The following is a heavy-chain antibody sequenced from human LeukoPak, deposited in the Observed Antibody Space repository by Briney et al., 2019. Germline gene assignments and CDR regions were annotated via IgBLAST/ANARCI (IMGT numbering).Heavy chain of an antibody. V-gene: IGHV4-4*07. CDR2: INTSGTT. CDR1: GDSISSSY. Sequence: SETLSLTCTVSGDSISSSYWSWIRQPAGKGLEWIGRINTSGTTNYNPSLKSRVTMSVDTPKNQLSLNLSSVTAADTAVYYCVRDRGELYDYWGQGTLVTVSS. D-gene: IGHD3-10*01. CDR3: VRDRGELYDY. J-gene: IGHJ4*02.